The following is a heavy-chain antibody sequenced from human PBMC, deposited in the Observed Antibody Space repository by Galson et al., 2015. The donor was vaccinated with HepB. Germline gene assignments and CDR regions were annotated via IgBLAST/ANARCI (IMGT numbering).Heavy chain of an antibody. Sequence: SLRLSCAASGFTIVGYGMHWVRQAPGKGLEWMAVISYDGSKKYYADSVKGRFVISRDNSKNTLDLQMNSLRAEDTAVYYCAKGRFTYGDSWYFFDYWGQGTLVTVSS. J-gene: IGHJ4*02. CDR3: AKGRFTYGDSWYFFDY. V-gene: IGHV3-30*18. D-gene: IGHD6-13*01. CDR2: ISYDGSKK. CDR1: GFTIVGYG.